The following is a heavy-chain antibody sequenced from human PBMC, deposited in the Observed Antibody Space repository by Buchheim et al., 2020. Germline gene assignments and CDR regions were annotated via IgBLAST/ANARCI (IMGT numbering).Heavy chain of an antibody. CDR1: GFTFSSYW. Sequence: EVQLVESGGGLVQPGGSLRLSCAASGFTFSSYWMSWVRQAPGKGLEWVANIKQDGSEKYYVDSVKGRFTISRDNVKNSLYLQMNSLRAEDTAVYYCASTMAAPYYYYYGMDVWGQGTT. J-gene: IGHJ6*02. CDR3: ASTMAAPYYYYYGMDV. V-gene: IGHV3-7*01. D-gene: IGHD5-24*01. CDR2: IKQDGSEK.